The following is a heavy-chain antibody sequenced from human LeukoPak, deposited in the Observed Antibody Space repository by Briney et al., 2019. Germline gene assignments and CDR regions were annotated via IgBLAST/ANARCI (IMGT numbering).Heavy chain of an antibody. Sequence: PSETLSLTCTVSGGSISSYYWSWIRQPPGKGLEWIGYIYYSGSTNYNPSLKSRVTISVDTSKNQFSLKLSSVTAADTAVYYCARSGRIEAHYYDSSGYYGASFDYWGQGTLVTVSS. CDR2: IYYSGST. V-gene: IGHV4-59*08. CDR3: ARSGRIEAHYYDSSGYYGASFDY. J-gene: IGHJ4*02. D-gene: IGHD3-22*01. CDR1: GGSISSYY.